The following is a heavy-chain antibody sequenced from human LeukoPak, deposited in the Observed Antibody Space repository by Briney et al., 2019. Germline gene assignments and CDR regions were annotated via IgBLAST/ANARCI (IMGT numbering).Heavy chain of an antibody. CDR2: ISTHKGNT. V-gene: IGHV1-18*01. CDR3: ARVRSASAGTASAFDI. Sequence: ASVKVSCKASGGTFSSYTISWVRQAPGHGLEWMGGISTHKGNTNYAQKFQSRVTMTTATSTSTAYMELRSLRSDDTAVYYCARVRSASAGTASAFDIWGQGTMVTVSS. J-gene: IGHJ3*02. D-gene: IGHD2-21*02. CDR1: GGTFSSYT.